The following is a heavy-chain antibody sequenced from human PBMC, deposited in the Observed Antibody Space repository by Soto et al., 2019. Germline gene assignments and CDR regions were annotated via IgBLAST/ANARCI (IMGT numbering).Heavy chain of an antibody. CDR2: IYYSGST. CDR1: GGSVSSDNYY. J-gene: IGHJ5*02. Sequence: PSETLSLTCTVSGGSVSSDNYYWNWIRQPPGKGLEWIGYIYYSGSTNYNPSLKSRVTISVDTSKNQFSLKLTSVTAADTAVYYCARGYRYSYSKSWFDPWGQGTLVTVSS. CDR3: ARGYRYSYSKSWFDP. V-gene: IGHV4-61*01. D-gene: IGHD5-18*01.